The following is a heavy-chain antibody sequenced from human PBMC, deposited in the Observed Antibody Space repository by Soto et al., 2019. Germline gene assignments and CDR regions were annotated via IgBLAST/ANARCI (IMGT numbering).Heavy chain of an antibody. Sequence: PSETLSLTCTVSGDSISSADYYWSWIRQTPGKGLEWIGHIFYSGTTYYNPSLKSRLTISVDTSKNHFSLRLTSVTAADTAVYYCARAQLVGYYFDYWGQGILVTVSS. D-gene: IGHD2-2*01. CDR1: GDSISSADYY. V-gene: IGHV4-30-4*01. CDR3: ARAQLVGYYFDY. CDR2: IFYSGTT. J-gene: IGHJ4*02.